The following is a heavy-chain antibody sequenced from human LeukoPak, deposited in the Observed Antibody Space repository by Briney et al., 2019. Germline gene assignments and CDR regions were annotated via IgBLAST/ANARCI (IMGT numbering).Heavy chain of an antibody. D-gene: IGHD3-22*01. CDR3: ARAFWYYYDSSGYYFDY. CDR1: GGSISSSSYY. CDR2: IYYSGST. Sequence: SETLSLTCTVSGGSISSSSYYWGWIRQPPGKGLEWIGSIYYSGSTYYNPSLKSRVTISVDTSKNQFFLKLSSVTAADTAVYYCARAFWYYYDSSGYYFDYWGQGTLVTVSS. V-gene: IGHV4-39*07. J-gene: IGHJ4*02.